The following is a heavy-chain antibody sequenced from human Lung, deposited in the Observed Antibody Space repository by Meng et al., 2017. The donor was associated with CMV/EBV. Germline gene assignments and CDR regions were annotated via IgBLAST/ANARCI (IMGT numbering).Heavy chain of an antibody. CDR1: GYFFNDHF. Sequence: ASVXVSCKSSGYFFNDHFMHWVRQAPGQGLEWMGWIQPSSGYTNYAQNFQGRVTMTSDSSIATAYMELTRLTSDDTAVYYCARDNDWGADYWGQGTLVTVSS. V-gene: IGHV1-2*02. D-gene: IGHD3-16*01. CDR2: IQPSSGYT. J-gene: IGHJ4*02. CDR3: ARDNDWGADY.